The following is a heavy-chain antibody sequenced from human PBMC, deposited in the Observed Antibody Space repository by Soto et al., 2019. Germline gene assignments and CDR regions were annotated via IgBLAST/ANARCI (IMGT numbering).Heavy chain of an antibody. CDR3: ARDKDRQQLGGNYYYILDV. CDR1: GGTFRTSA. CDR2: IMPVFPTP. D-gene: IGHD3-3*02. Sequence: QVQLMQSGAEVKKPGSSVKVSCKTSGGTFRTSATSWVRQAPGQGLEWMGGIMPVFPTPDYAQKFQGRVTITADESTGTAYMELSSLRSEDTAVYYCARDKDRQQLGGNYYYILDVWGQGTTVTVSS. V-gene: IGHV1-69*12. J-gene: IGHJ6*01.